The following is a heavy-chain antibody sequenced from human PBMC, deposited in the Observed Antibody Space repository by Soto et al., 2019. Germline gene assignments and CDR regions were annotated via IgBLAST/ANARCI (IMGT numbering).Heavy chain of an antibody. J-gene: IGHJ6*02. CDR1: GYTFTSYG. CDR3: ARDRGAYGMDV. CDR2: ISAYNANT. V-gene: IGHV1-18*01. Sequence: QVQLVQSGAEVKKPGASVKVSCKASGYTFTSYGISWVRQAPGQGLVWMGWISAYNANTNYAQKLQGRVTMTTDTSTSTAYMELRRLRSDDTAVYYCARDRGAYGMDVWGQGTTVTVSS.